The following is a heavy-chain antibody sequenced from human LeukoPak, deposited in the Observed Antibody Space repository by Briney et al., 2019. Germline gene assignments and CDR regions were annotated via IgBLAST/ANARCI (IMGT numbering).Heavy chain of an antibody. CDR1: GFTFSSYG. D-gene: IGHD3-16*02. Sequence: GGSLRLSCAASGFTFSSYGMHWVRQAPGKGLEWVAFIRYDGSNKYYADSVKGRFTISRDNSKNTLYLQMNSLRAEDTAVYYCAKAPLEYYDHVWGSYRDYYYMDVWGKGTTVTVSS. J-gene: IGHJ6*03. V-gene: IGHV3-30*02. CDR2: IRYDGSNK. CDR3: AKAPLEYYDHVWGSYRDYYYMDV.